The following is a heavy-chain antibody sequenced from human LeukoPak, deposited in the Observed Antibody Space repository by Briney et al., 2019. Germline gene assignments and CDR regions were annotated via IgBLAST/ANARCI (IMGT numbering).Heavy chain of an antibody. CDR2: ISGSGGST. Sequence: GGSLRLSCAASGFTFSSYGMSWVRQAPGKGLEWVSAISGSGGSTYYADSVKGRFTISRDNSKNTLYLQMNSLRAEDTAVYYCAKDASPIYYDSSGYGYWGQGTLVTVSS. CDR1: GFTFSSYG. CDR3: AKDASPIYYDSSGYGY. D-gene: IGHD3-22*01. J-gene: IGHJ4*02. V-gene: IGHV3-23*01.